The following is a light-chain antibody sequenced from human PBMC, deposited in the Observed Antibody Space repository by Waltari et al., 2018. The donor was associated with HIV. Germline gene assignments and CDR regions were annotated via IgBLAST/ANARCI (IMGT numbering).Light chain of an antibody. Sequence: QSVLTQPPSASGTPGQRVTISCSGSSHNIGINNVYWYQQRPGTAPKLLLRAADRFSGSKSGTSASLAISGLRSEEEADYYCAAWDDSLNGYVFGTGTKVTVL. CDR1: SHNIGINN. V-gene: IGLV1-47*01. J-gene: IGLJ1*01. CDR3: AAWDDSLNGYV.